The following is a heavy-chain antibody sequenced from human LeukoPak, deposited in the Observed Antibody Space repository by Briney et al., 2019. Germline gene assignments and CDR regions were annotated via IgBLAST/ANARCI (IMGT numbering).Heavy chain of an antibody. CDR1: GGSISSYY. CDR3: AGGGRITIFGVVPH. D-gene: IGHD3-3*01. CDR2: IYYSGST. Sequence: SETLSLTCTVSGGSISSYYWSWLRQPPGKGLEWIGYIYYSGSTNYNPSLKSRVTISVDTSKNQFSLKLSSVTAADTAVYYCAGGGRITIFGVVPHWGQGTLVTVSS. V-gene: IGHV4-59*01. J-gene: IGHJ4*02.